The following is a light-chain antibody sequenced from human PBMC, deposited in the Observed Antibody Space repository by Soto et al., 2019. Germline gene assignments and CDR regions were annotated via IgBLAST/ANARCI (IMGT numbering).Light chain of an antibody. CDR3: QQSYNTPRT. CDR1: QTISSW. Sequence: IQMTQSPSTLSASVRDRVTITCRASQTISSWLAWFQQRPGRAPNLLISAASTLQSGVPSRFSGSGSGTDFTLTITSLQPEDFATYYCQQSYNTPRTFGQGTKVDIK. CDR2: AAS. J-gene: IGKJ1*01. V-gene: IGKV1-39*01.